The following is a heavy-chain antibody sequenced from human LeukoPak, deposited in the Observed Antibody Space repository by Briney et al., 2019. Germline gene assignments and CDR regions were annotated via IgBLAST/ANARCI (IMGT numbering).Heavy chain of an antibody. CDR1: GFTFSSYT. D-gene: IGHD3/OR15-3a*01. J-gene: IGHJ3*02. Sequence: GRSLRLSCAASGFTFSSYTMSWVRQAPGKGLEWVSSISGSGVSTYYADYVKGRFTLSRDNSKNTLYLQINSLRAEDTAVYYCAKQWRGTGDAFDIWGQGTMVTVSS. V-gene: IGHV3-23*01. CDR3: AKQWRGTGDAFDI. CDR2: ISGSGVST.